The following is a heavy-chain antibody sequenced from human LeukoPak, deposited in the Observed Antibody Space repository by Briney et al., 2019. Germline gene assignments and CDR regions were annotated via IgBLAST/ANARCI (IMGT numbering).Heavy chain of an antibody. D-gene: IGHD4-17*01. CDR3: ARLYGGYGDYYFDY. J-gene: IGHJ4*02. CDR1: GFTFSNYW. Sequence: GGSLRLSCAASGFTFSNYWVHWVRQAPGKGLVWVSRINPDGSTINYADSVKGRFTISRDNAKNTLYLQMNSLRAEDTAVYYCARLYGGYGDYYFDYWGQGTLVTVSS. V-gene: IGHV3-74*01. CDR2: INPDGSTI.